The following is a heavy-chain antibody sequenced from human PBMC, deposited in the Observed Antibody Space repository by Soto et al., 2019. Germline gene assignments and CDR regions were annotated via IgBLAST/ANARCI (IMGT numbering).Heavy chain of an antibody. V-gene: IGHV3-15*01. CDR3: TTDPPPLLLRYSYGSGGDY. CDR2: IKSKTDGGTT. Sequence: PGGSLRLSCAASGFTFSNAWMSWVRQAPGKGLEWVGRIKSKTDGGTTDYAAPVKGRFTISRDDSKNTLYLQMNSLKTEDTAVHYCTTDPPPLLLRYSYGSGGDYWGQGTLVTVSS. D-gene: IGHD5-18*01. J-gene: IGHJ4*02. CDR1: GFTFSNAW.